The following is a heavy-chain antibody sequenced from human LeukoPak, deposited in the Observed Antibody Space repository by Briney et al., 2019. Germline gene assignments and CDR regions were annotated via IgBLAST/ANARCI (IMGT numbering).Heavy chain of an antibody. Sequence: SETLSLTCTVSGGSISSYYWNWIRQPPGKGLEWIGFIYYSGTTNYNPSLKSRVTISVDTSKNQFSLILSSVTAADTAVYYCARHLGGGIYFDYWGQGTLVTVSS. CDR3: ARHLGGGIYFDY. D-gene: IGHD3-16*01. V-gene: IGHV4-59*08. J-gene: IGHJ4*02. CDR2: IYYSGTT. CDR1: GGSISSYY.